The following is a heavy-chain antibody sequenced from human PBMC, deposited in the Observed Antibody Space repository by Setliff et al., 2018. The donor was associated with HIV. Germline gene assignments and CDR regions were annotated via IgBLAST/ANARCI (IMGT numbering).Heavy chain of an antibody. CDR2: IYYSGST. CDR1: GGSISFYY. V-gene: IGHV4-59*01. D-gene: IGHD4-17*01. J-gene: IGHJ4*02. CDR3: ARDPPGYGDSKDY. Sequence: SETLSLTCSISGGSISFYYWSWIRQSPGKGLEWLGYIYYSGSTTYNPSLRSRVTISIDTSKNQFSLNLRSVTAAGTAVYYCARDPPGYGDSKDYWGQGKLVTVSS.